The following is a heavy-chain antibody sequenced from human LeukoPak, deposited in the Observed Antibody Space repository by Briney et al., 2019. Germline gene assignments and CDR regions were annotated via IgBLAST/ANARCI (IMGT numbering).Heavy chain of an antibody. CDR3: AKWGDYDVLTGYYVSDY. J-gene: IGHJ4*02. D-gene: IGHD3-9*01. V-gene: IGHV3-23*01. CDR2: ITGGGSGI. Sequence: GGSLRLSCAASGFTFSNYAMSWVRQAPGKGLEWVSAITGGGSGIYYADSMKSRFTISRDNSKNTLYRQINSLRAEDTAVYYCAKWGDYDVLTGYYVSDYWGQGTLVTVSS. CDR1: GFTFSNYA.